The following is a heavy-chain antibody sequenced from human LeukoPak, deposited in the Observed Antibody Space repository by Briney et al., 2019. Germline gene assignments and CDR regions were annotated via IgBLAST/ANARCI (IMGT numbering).Heavy chain of an antibody. CDR1: GFTFSSYW. D-gene: IGHD3-22*01. CDR3: ARDDTHYGSSGSFYDAFDI. J-gene: IGHJ3*02. Sequence: PGGSLRLSCAASGFTFSSYWMNWVRQAPGKGLEWVANIKQDGSEKYYVDSVKGRFTISRDNAKNSLYLQMNSLRAEDTAVYYCARDDTHYGSSGSFYDAFDIWGQGTMVTVSS. CDR2: IKQDGSEK. V-gene: IGHV3-7*01.